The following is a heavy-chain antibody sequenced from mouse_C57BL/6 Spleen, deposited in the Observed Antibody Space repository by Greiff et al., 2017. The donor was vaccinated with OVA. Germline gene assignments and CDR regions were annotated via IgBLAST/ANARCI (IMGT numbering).Heavy chain of an antibody. V-gene: IGHV1-81*01. Sequence: QVQLKQSGAELARPGASVKLSCKASGYTFTSYGISWVKQRTGQGLEWIGEIYPRSGNTYYNEKFKGKATLTADKSSSTAYMELRSLTSEDSAVYFCARSYVDYAMDYWGQGTSVTVSS. CDR3: ARSYVDYAMDY. CDR1: GYTFTSYG. J-gene: IGHJ4*01. CDR2: IYPRSGNT. D-gene: IGHD2-12*01.